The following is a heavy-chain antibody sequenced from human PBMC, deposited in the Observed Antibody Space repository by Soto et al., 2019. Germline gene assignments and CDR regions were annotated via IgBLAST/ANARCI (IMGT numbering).Heavy chain of an antibody. CDR2: INHSGST. CDR3: ARPSSPHQLAHDY. D-gene: IGHD6-13*01. J-gene: IGHJ4*02. V-gene: IGHV4-34*01. CDR1: GGSFSGYY. Sequence: SETLSLTCAVYGGSFSGYYWSWSRQPPGKGLEWIGEINHSGSTNYNPSLKSRVTISVDTSKNQFSLKLSSVTAADTAVYYWARPSSPHQLAHDYWGKGTPVTVAS.